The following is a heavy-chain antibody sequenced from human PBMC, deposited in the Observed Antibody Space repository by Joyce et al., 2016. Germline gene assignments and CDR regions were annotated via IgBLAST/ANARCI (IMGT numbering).Heavy chain of an antibody. CDR1: GYTFVSYG. CDR2: ISAYTGDT. J-gene: IGHJ5*02. Sequence: QVQLVQSGGEVKKPGASVRVSCKTSGYTFVSYGRNWVRQVPGQGREWMGCISAYTGDTEVAERFQDRVTLSTDRSSNTAYMDLRSLRSDDTAVYYCARDPVPAAMKAHNWFDPWGQGTLVTVSS. D-gene: IGHD2-2*01. V-gene: IGHV1-18*01. CDR3: ARDPVPAAMKAHNWFDP.